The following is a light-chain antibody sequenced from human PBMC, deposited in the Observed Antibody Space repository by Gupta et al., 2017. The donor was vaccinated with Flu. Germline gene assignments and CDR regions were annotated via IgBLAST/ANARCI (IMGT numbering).Light chain of an antibody. CDR2: EFS. CDR3: SSFAASNDLV. CDR1: TTDVGGYNY. Sequence: QSALTLPPSASGSPGQSVTISCTGTTTDVGGYNYVSWYQQHPAKAPKLIIYEFSKRPSGVPGRFSGSKTGNTASRTVSGLQAEDEADYYCSSFAASNDLVFGTGTKVTVL. J-gene: IGLJ1*01. V-gene: IGLV2-8*01.